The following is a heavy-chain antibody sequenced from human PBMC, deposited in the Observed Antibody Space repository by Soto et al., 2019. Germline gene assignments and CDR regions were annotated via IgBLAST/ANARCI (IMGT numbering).Heavy chain of an antibody. CDR1: GLTLSSYG. CDR2: ISAITNYK. D-gene: IGHD3-22*01. Sequence: EVHLVESGGGLVKPGGSLRLSCAGSGLTLSSYGMSRVRQAPGKGLEWVSSISAITNYKYSADSLKGRFTISRDNAKNSLYLQMNSLRAEDTAVYYCAGGSRDTSGYYDFEYWGQGTLVTVSS. V-gene: IGHV3-21*01. J-gene: IGHJ4*02. CDR3: AGGSRDTSGYYDFEY.